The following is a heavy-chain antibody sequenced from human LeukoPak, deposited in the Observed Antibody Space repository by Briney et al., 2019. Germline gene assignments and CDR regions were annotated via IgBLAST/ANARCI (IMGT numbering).Heavy chain of an antibody. CDR2: ISWNSGSI. CDR1: GFTFDGYA. D-gene: IGHD3-10*01. V-gene: IGHV3-9*01. Sequence: GGSLRLSCAASGFTFDGYAMHWVRQAPGKGLEWVSGISWNSGSIGYADSVKGRFTISRDNAKNSLYLQMNSLRAEDTALYYCAKVGLLWFGELLPSSYYFDYWGQGTLVTVSS. J-gene: IGHJ4*02. CDR3: AKVGLLWFGELLPSSYYFDY.